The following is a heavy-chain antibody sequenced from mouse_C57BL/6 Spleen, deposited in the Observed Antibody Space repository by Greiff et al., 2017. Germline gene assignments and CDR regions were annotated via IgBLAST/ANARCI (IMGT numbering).Heavy chain of an antibody. CDR1: GFTFSDYG. CDR3: ARPGSSLFDY. J-gene: IGHJ2*01. V-gene: IGHV5-17*01. CDR2: ISSGSSTI. Sequence: EVQLVESGGGLVKPGGSLKLSCAASGFTFSDYGMHWVRQAPEKGLVWVAYISSGSSTIYYADTVKGRFTISRDNAKNTLFLQMTSLRSEDTAMYYCARPGSSLFDYWGQGTTLTVSS. D-gene: IGHD1-1*01.